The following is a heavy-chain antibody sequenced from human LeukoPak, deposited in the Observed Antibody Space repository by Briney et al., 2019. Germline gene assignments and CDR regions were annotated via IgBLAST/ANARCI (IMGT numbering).Heavy chain of an antibody. Sequence: GGSLRLSCTASGFTFGDYAMSWFRQAPGKGLEWVSFIRSKAYGGTTEYAASVKGRFTISRDDSKSIAYLQMNSLTTEDTAVYYCTRVAAVAGYYFDYWGQGTLVTVSS. V-gene: IGHV3-49*03. CDR2: IRSKAYGGTT. CDR3: TRVAAVAGYYFDY. CDR1: GFTFGDYA. D-gene: IGHD6-19*01. J-gene: IGHJ4*02.